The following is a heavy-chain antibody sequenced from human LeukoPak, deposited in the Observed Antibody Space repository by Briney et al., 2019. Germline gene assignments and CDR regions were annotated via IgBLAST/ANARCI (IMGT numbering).Heavy chain of an antibody. Sequence: SETLSLTCTVSGGSISSGGYYWSWIRQHPGKGLEWIGHIYYSGSTYYNPSLKSRVTISVDTSKNQFSLKLSSVTAADTAVYYCARVLLWRFDPWGQGTLVTVSS. CDR3: ARVLLWRFDP. CDR2: IYYSGST. CDR1: GGSISSGGYY. J-gene: IGHJ5*02. V-gene: IGHV4-31*03. D-gene: IGHD3-16*01.